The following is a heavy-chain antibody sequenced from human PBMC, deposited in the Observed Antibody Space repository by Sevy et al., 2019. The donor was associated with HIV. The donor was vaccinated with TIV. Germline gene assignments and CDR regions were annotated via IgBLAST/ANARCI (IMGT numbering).Heavy chain of an antibody. V-gene: IGHV4-34*01. D-gene: IGHD2-2*01. CDR2: INHSGST. CDR1: GGSFSGYY. J-gene: IGHJ6*02. Sequence: SETLSLTCAVYGGSFSGYYWSWIRQPPGKGLEWIGEINHSGSTNYNPSLKSRVTISVDTSKNQFSLKLSSVTAADTAVYYCARGRGDIVVVSAAPYYYYGMDVWGQGTTVTVSS. CDR3: ARGRGDIVVVSAAPYYYYGMDV.